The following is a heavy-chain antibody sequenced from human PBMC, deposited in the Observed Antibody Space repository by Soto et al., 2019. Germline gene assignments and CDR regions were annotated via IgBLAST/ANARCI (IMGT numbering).Heavy chain of an antibody. D-gene: IGHD3-16*02. CDR1: GFTFDDYA. J-gene: IGHJ4*02. CDR3: AKGRSFYYLDD. Sequence: EVQLVESGGGLVQPGRSLRLSCAASGFTFDDYAMHWVRQVPGKGREWVSGISWNSVAVAYADSVKGRFTISRDNAKNSLSLQMSSLRTEDTAFYHCAKGRSFYYLDDWGQGTLVTVSS. CDR2: ISWNSVAV. V-gene: IGHV3-9*01.